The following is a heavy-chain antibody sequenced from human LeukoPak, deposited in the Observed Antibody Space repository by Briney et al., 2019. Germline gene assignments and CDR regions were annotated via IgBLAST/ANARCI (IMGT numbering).Heavy chain of an antibody. J-gene: IGHJ2*01. CDR3: AKTIPYWYFDL. CDR1: GFTFSSYA. D-gene: IGHD5-24*01. Sequence: PGGSLRLSCAASGFTFSSYAMSWVRLAPGKGLEWVSSIGGDGGTTYADSVKGRFTISRDNSKNTLYLQMNSLRAEDTAIYYCAKTIPYWYFDLWGHGTLVTVSS. CDR2: IGGDGGTT. V-gene: IGHV3-23*01.